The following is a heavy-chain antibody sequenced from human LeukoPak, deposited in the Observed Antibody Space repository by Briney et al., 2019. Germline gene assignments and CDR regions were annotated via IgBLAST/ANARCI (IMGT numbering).Heavy chain of an antibody. CDR2: IYTSGST. V-gene: IGHV4-4*07. CDR1: GGSISSYY. Sequence: PSETLSLTGTVSGGSISSYYWSWIRQPAGKGLGWIGRIYTSGSTNYNPSLKSRVTMSVDTSKNQFSLKLSSVTAADTAVYYCARVIFDYYYMDVWGKGTTVTVSS. CDR3: ARVIFDYYYMDV. D-gene: IGHD3-3*02. J-gene: IGHJ6*03.